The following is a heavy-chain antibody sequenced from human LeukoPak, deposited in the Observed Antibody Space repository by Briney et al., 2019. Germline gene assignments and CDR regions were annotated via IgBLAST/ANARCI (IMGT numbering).Heavy chain of an antibody. CDR1: GFTFSSYG. J-gene: IGHJ3*02. CDR3: AKDLGWLADDAFDI. Sequence: PGGSLRLSCAASGFTFSSYGMHWVRQAPGKGLEWVAVISYDGSNKYYADSVKGRFTISRDNSKNTLYLQMNSLRAEDTAVYYCAKDLGWLADDAFDIWGQGAMVTVSS. CDR2: ISYDGSNK. D-gene: IGHD6-19*01. V-gene: IGHV3-30*18.